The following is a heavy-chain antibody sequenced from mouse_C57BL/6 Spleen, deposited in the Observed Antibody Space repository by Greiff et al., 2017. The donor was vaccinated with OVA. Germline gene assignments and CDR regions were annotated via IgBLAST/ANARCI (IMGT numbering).Heavy chain of an antibody. CDR2: IDPSDSYT. V-gene: IGHV1-50*01. CDR3: ARFGDYSFAY. D-gene: IGHD1-1*01. Sequence: VQLQQPGAELVKPGASVKLSCKASGYTFTSYWMQWVKQRPEQGLEWIGEIDPSDSYTNYNQKFKGEATLTVDTSSSTAYMQLSSLTSEDSAVYYCARFGDYSFAYWGQGTLVTVSA. J-gene: IGHJ3*01. CDR1: GYTFTSYW.